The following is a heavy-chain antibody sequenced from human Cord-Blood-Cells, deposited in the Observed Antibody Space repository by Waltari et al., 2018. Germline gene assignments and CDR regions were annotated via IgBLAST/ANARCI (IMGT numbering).Heavy chain of an antibody. V-gene: IGHV4-34*01. D-gene: IGHD3-22*01. CDR1: GGSFSGYY. Sequence: QVQLQQWGAGLLKPSETLSLTCAVYGGSFSGYYWSWIRQPPGKGLEWIGEINHSGSTNYNTSLKSRVTISVDTSKNQFSLKLSSVTAADTAVYYCARGGRITMIVVVKKAFDYWGQGTLVTVSS. CDR3: ARGGRITMIVVVKKAFDY. CDR2: INHSGST. J-gene: IGHJ4*02.